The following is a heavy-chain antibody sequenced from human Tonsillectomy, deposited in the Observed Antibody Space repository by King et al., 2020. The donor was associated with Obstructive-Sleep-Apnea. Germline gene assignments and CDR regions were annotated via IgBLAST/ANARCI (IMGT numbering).Heavy chain of an antibody. J-gene: IGHJ2*01. CDR3: ARGSQNEELRRYWYFDL. CDR2: IYHSGST. D-gene: IGHD1-7*01. Sequence: VQLQESGPGVVKPSETLSLTCAVSVSSISRGYQWGWIRQSPGKGLEWLGNIYHSGSTSYNPSLRSRLILSVDTSKNQFSLSLNAATASDTAVYYCARGSQNEELRRYWYFDLWGRGILVTVTS. CDR1: VSSISRGYQ. V-gene: IGHV4-38-2*01.